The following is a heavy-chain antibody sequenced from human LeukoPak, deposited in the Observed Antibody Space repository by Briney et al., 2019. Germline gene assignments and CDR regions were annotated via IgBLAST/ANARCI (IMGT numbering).Heavy chain of an antibody. D-gene: IGHD6-19*01. J-gene: IGHJ4*02. Sequence: GGSLRLSCAASGFTFSSYAMSWVRQAPGKGLEWVSAISGSGGSTYYADSVKGRFTISRDNSTNTLYLQMNSLRAEDTAVYYCAKGHSSGWHSGGYWGQGTLVTVSS. CDR1: GFTFSSYA. CDR3: AKGHSSGWHSGGY. V-gene: IGHV3-23*01. CDR2: ISGSGGST.